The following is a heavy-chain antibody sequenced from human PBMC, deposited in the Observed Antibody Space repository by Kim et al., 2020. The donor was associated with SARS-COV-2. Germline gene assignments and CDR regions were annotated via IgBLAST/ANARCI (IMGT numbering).Heavy chain of an antibody. J-gene: IGHJ5*02. V-gene: IGHV4-59*08. CDR1: GGSITTYY. D-gene: IGHD3-9*01. CDR3: ARQYYDLLTGYYPNWFDP. CDR2: IHYSGST. Sequence: SETLSLTCTVSGGSITTYYWSWIRQPPGKGLEWIGYIHYSGSTNYNPSLKSRVTISVDTSKNQFSPKLSSVTAADTAIYYCARQYYDLLTGYYPNWFDPWGQGTLVTVSS.